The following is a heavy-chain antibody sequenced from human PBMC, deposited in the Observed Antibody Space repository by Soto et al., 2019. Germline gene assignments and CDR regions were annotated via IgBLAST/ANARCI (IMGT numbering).Heavy chain of an antibody. Sequence: GESLKISCAASGFTFSSYAMHWVRQAPGKGLEWVAVISYDGSNKYYADSVKGPFTISRDNSKNTLYLQMNSLRAEDTAVYYCARGNVPNYYYYGMDVWGQGTTVTVSS. CDR3: ARGNVPNYYYYGMDV. V-gene: IGHV3-30-3*01. D-gene: IGHD2-2*01. CDR1: GFTFSSYA. CDR2: ISYDGSNK. J-gene: IGHJ6*02.